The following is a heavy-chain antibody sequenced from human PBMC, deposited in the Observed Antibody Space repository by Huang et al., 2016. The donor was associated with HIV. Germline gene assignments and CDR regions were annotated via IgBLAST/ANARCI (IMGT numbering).Heavy chain of an antibody. Sequence: QVQLVQSGAEVKKPGSSVKVSCKASGGTFSSNAICWVRQAPGQGLEWMGGIIAMYATTNYAKKFQGRVTIIAHEPTSTADMELSSLTSEDTAVYYCALTLGYFYAMDVWGQGTTVTVSS. J-gene: IGHJ6*02. CDR3: ALTLGYFYAMDV. V-gene: IGHV1-69*01. CDR2: IIAMYATT. D-gene: IGHD2-2*01. CDR1: GGTFSSNA.